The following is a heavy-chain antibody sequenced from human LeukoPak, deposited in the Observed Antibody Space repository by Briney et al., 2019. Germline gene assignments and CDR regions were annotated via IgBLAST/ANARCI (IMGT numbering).Heavy chain of an antibody. CDR2: IRGSGGST. J-gene: IGHJ5*02. V-gene: IGHV3-23*01. CDR1: GFTFSSYA. CDR3: AKQRDNWFDP. Sequence: PGGSLRLSCAASGFTFSSYAMSWVRQAPGKGLEWVSAIRGSGGSTYYADSVKGRFTLSRDNSKNTLYLQMNSLRAEDTAVYYCAKQRDNWFDPWGQGTLVTVSS.